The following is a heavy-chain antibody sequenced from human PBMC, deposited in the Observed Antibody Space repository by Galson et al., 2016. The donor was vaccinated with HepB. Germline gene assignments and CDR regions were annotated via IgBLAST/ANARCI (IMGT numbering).Heavy chain of an antibody. CDR2: VYHSGTT. V-gene: IGHV4-4*02. J-gene: IGHJ4*02. Sequence: SETLSLTCAVSGGSLNSYNWWSWVRQSPEKGLEWIGEVYHSGTTNYNPSLKSRATISMDKSKNQFSLKLTSVTAADTAVYYCAPLGYCTAGTCYKVSRGQGTLVTVSS. CDR1: GGSLNSYNW. D-gene: IGHD2-8*02. CDR3: APLGYCTAGTCYKVS.